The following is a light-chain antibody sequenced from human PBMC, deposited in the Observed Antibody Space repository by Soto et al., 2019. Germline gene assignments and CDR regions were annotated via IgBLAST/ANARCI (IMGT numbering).Light chain of an antibody. CDR2: DAS. V-gene: IGKV3-15*01. CDR3: QQYHNWPIT. CDR1: QSVSSN. Sequence: PGERASLSCRASQSVSSNLAWHQQKPGQAPRILMYDASTRATGISARFSGSGSGTEFTLTISSLQSEDFAVYYCQQYHNWPITFGQRTRLEIK. J-gene: IGKJ5*01.